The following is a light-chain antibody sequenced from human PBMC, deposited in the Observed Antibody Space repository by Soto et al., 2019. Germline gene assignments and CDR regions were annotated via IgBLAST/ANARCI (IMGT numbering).Light chain of an antibody. CDR2: DAS. J-gene: IGKJ4*01. V-gene: IGKV3-11*01. CDR1: PSVRSH. CDR3: QQRSNWPLT. Sequence: TQSPAAVSVTHGERVTLYCRASPSVRSHLAWYRQRPGQAPRLLIYDASSRATGIPARFSGSGSGTEFVLTISSLEPEDFAVYYCQQRSNWPLTSAGRIEVDI.